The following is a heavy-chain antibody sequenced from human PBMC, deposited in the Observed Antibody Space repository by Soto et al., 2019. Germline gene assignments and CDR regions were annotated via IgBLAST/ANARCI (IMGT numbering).Heavy chain of an antibody. CDR3: ARVITMVRGRIYYYYYMDV. CDR1: GYTFTSYD. Sequence: QVQLVQSGAEVKKPGASVKVSCKASGYTFTSYDINWVRQATGQGLEWMGWMNPNSGNTGYAQKFQGRVTTTRNTSISTAYMELSSLRSEDTAVYYCARVITMVRGRIYYYYYMDVWGKGTTVTVSS. D-gene: IGHD3-10*01. CDR2: MNPNSGNT. J-gene: IGHJ6*03. V-gene: IGHV1-8*01.